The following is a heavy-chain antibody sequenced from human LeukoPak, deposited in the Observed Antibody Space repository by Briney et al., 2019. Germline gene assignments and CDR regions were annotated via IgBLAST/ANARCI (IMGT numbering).Heavy chain of an antibody. CDR1: GGTFSIYA. J-gene: IGHJ4*02. CDR3: ARDEGGSSWPFDY. Sequence: SVKVSFKASGGTFSIYAISWVRQAPGQGLEWMGGIIPIFGTANYAQKFQGRVTITADESTSTAYMELSSLRSGDTAVYYCARDEGGSSWPFDYWGQGTLVTVSS. D-gene: IGHD6-13*01. CDR2: IIPIFGTA. V-gene: IGHV1-69*13.